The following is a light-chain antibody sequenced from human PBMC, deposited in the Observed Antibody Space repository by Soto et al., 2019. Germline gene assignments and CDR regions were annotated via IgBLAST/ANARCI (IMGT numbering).Light chain of an antibody. CDR2: EVS. V-gene: IGLV2-14*01. CDR3: SSYISSSTMV. J-gene: IGLJ2*01. CDR1: NSDVGGYNY. Sequence: QSVLTQPASVSGSPGQSITISCTGTNSDVGGYNYVSWYQQNPGKAPKLMIYEVSNRPSAVSNRFSGSKSGSTASLTISGLQAEDEADYYCSSYISSSTMVFGGGTKVTVL.